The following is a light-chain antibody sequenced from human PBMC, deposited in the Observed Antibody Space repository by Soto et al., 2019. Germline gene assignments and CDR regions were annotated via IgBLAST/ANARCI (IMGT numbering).Light chain of an antibody. CDR2: GNN. J-gene: IGLJ1*01. V-gene: IGLV1-40*01. CDR1: SSNIGAGYD. Sequence: QSVLTQPPSVSGAPGQRVTISCTGSSSNIGAGYDVHWYQLLPGTAPKLLIYGNNNRPSGVPDRFSGSKSGNTASLTISGLQAEDEADYYCSSFTSSITYVFGTGTKGPVL. CDR3: SSFTSSITYV.